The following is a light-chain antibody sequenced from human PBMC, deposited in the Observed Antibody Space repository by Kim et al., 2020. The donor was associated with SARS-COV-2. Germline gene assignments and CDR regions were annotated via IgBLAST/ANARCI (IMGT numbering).Light chain of an antibody. CDR3: QQYGSTPIT. CDR1: HSVSSNY. Sequence: EIVLTQSPGTLSLSPGERATLSCRASHSVSSNYLVWYQLKPGQAPRLLIYGASSRATGIPDRFSGSGSGTDFTLTITRLEPEDFAVYVCQQYGSTPITFGQGTRLEIK. CDR2: GAS. V-gene: IGKV3-20*01. J-gene: IGKJ5*01.